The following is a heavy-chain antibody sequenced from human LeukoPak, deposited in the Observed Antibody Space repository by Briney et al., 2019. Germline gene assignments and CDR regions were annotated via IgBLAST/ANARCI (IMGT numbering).Heavy chain of an antibody. CDR1: GFMFSSYA. J-gene: IGHJ4*02. Sequence: SGGSLRLSCAASGFMFSSYAMIWVRQPPGKGLEWVSSIFPSGGEIHYADSVRGRFTISRDNPKSTLSLQMNSLRAEDTAIYYCATYRQVLLPFESWGQGTLVTVSS. CDR3: ATYRQVLLPFES. V-gene: IGHV3-23*01. D-gene: IGHD2-8*02. CDR2: IFPSGGEI.